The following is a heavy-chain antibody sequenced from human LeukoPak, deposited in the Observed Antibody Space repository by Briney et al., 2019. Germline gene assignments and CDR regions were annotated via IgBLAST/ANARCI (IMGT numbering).Heavy chain of an antibody. D-gene: IGHD1-7*01. CDR2: INHSGST. Sequence: PSETLSLTCAVYGGSFSGDYWSWIRQPSGKGLEWIGEINHSGSTNYNPSLKSRVTISVDTSKNQFSLKLTSVTAADTAMYYCARGRGPARISGTTARVGGVWFDPWGQGTLVTVSS. V-gene: IGHV4-34*01. J-gene: IGHJ5*02. CDR3: ARGRGPARISGTTARVGGVWFDP. CDR1: GGSFSGDY.